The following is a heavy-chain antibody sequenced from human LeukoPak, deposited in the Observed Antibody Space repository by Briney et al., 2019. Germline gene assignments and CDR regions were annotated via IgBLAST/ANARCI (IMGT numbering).Heavy chain of an antibody. CDR1: GFTFGDYA. D-gene: IGHD4-23*01. J-gene: IGHJ2*01. Sequence: PGGSLRLSCTASGFTFGDYAMSWVRQAPGKGLEWVGSIRSKVYGGTTKYAASVKGRFTISKDDSKTIAYLQMNSLKTEDTAVYYCTRYDYGGEYFHLWGRGTLVTVSS. CDR2: IRSKVYGGTT. V-gene: IGHV3-49*04. CDR3: TRYDYGGEYFHL.